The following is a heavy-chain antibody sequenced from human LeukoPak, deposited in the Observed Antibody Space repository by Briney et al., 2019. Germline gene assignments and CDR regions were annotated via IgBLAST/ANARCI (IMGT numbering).Heavy chain of an antibody. Sequence: PGGSPRLSCAASGFTFSSYAMHWVRQAPGKGLEYVSGISSNGGSTYYANSVKGRFTISRDNSKNTLYLQMGRLRAEDMAVYYCAREYSSSSVDYWGQGTLVTVSS. CDR3: AREYSSSSVDY. CDR1: GFTFSSYA. CDR2: ISSNGGST. J-gene: IGHJ4*02. D-gene: IGHD6-6*01. V-gene: IGHV3-64*01.